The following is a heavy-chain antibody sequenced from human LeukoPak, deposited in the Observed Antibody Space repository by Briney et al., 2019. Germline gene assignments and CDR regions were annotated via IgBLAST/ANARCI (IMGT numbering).Heavy chain of an antibody. V-gene: IGHV1-46*01. CDR3: ARVEDIVVVPAAIPAWFDP. CDR1: GYTFSSYY. CDR2: TYCSGGTT. J-gene: IGHJ5*02. D-gene: IGHD2-2*02. Sequence: GASVKVSCKASGYTFSSYYIHWVRQAPGQGLEWMGMTYCSGGTTNYAQKLQGRVTMTTDTSTSTAYMELRSLRSDDTAVYYCARVEDIVVVPAAIPAWFDPWGQGTLVTVSS.